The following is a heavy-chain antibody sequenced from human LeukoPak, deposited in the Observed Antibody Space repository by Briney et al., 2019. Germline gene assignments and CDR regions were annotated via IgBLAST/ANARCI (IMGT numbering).Heavy chain of an antibody. Sequence: SVKVSCKASGGTFSSYAISWVRQAPGQGLEWMGGIIPIFGTANYTQKFQGRVTITADESTSTAYMELSSLRSEDTAVYYCARGPPYYYDSSGYYPYWGQGTLVTVSS. CDR2: IIPIFGTA. D-gene: IGHD3-22*01. J-gene: IGHJ4*02. CDR1: GGTFSSYA. CDR3: ARGPPYYYDSSGYYPY. V-gene: IGHV1-69*13.